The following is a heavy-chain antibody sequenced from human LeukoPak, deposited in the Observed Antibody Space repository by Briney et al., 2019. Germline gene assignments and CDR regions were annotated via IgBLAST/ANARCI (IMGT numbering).Heavy chain of an antibody. CDR2: INHSGST. Sequence: PSETLSLTCAVYGGSFSGYYWSWIRQPPGKGLEWIGEINHSGSTNYNPSLKSRVTISVDTSKNQFSLKLTSVTAADTAVYYCARGRRRDGYRQNWFDPWGQGTLVTVSS. J-gene: IGHJ5*02. V-gene: IGHV4-34*01. D-gene: IGHD5-24*01. CDR1: GGSFSGYY. CDR3: ARGRRRDGYRQNWFDP.